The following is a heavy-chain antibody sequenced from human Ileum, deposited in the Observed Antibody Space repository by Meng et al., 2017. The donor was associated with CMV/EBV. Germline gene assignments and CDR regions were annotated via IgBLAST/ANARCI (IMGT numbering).Heavy chain of an antibody. V-gene: IGHV4-34*01. CDR1: DASFSDFY. CDR2: IHPSGST. Sequence: WCAGLLNPAETPPLPCDVYDASFSDFYWSWTRHLPGKGLEWIGEIHPSGSTHYNPSLESRVSISVHMSNNQFSLKVSSVTAADTAVYYCARGQDNHKGGVHWGQGTLVTVSS. CDR3: ARGQDNHKGGVH. J-gene: IGHJ4*02. D-gene: IGHD1-14*01.